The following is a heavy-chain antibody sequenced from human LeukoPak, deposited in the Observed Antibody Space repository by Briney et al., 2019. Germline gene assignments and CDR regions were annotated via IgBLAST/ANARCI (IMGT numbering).Heavy chain of an antibody. V-gene: IGHV4-31*03. CDR1: GGSISSGGYY. D-gene: IGHD3-22*01. J-gene: IGHJ2*01. CDR2: IYYSGST. CDR3: ARVHTVEVIRYWYFDL. Sequence: SQTLSLTCTVSGGSISSGGYYWSWIRQHPWKGLEWIGYIYYSGSTYYNPSLKSRVTISVDTSKNQFSLKLSSVTAADTAVYYCARVHTVEVIRYWYFDLWGRGTLVTVSS.